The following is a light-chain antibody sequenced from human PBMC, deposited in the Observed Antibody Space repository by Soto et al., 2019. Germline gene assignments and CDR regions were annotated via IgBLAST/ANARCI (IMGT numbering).Light chain of an antibody. CDR3: QQCYSTPFT. CDR1: QSSSSY. Sequence: DIQMTQSPSSLSASVGDRVTITCRASQSSSSYLNWYQQKLGKAPKLLIYGASSLQSGVPSRFSGSGSGTDFTLTISSLQPEDSATYYCQQCYSTPFTFGPGTKVDVK. V-gene: IGKV1-39*01. J-gene: IGKJ3*01. CDR2: GAS.